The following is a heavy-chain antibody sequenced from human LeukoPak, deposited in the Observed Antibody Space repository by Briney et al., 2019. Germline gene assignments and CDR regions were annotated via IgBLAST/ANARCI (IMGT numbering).Heavy chain of an antibody. CDR2: IIPIFGTA. CDR3: AREERIAVAGNDAFDI. J-gene: IGHJ3*02. V-gene: IGHV1-69*06. Sequence: ASVKVSCKASGGTFSSYAISWVRQAPGQGLEWMGGIIPIFGTANYAQKFQGRVTITADKSTSTAYMELSSLRSEDTAVYYCAREERIAVAGNDAFDIWGQGTMVTVSS. CDR1: GGTFSSYA. D-gene: IGHD6-19*01.